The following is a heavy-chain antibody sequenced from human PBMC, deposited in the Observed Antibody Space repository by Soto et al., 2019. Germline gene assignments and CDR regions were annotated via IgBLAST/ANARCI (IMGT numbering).Heavy chain of an antibody. J-gene: IGHJ5*02. CDR3: ARTMTTSGWFDP. V-gene: IGHV4-30-2*01. CDR2: IYHSGGT. D-gene: IGHD4-17*01. Sequence: SETLSLTCAVSGGPITSGGYSWSWIRQPPGKGLEWIGYIYHSGGTYYNPSLKSRVTLSIDRTKKQFSLKLKSVTAADTAVYFCARTMTTSGWFDPWGQGTLVTVSS. CDR1: GGPITSGGYS.